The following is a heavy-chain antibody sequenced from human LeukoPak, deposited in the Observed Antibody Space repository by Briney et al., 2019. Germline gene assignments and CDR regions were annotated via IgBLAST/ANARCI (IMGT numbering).Heavy chain of an antibody. Sequence: ASVKVSCKASGYTFTSYYMHWVRQAPGQGLEWMGIINPSGGSTSYAQKFQGRVTMTRDMSTSTVYMELSSLRSEDTAVYYCAREGSGYWFLDYWGQGTLVTVSS. V-gene: IGHV1-46*01. CDR1: GYTFTSYY. D-gene: IGHD3-22*01. J-gene: IGHJ4*02. CDR2: INPSGGST. CDR3: AREGSGYWFLDY.